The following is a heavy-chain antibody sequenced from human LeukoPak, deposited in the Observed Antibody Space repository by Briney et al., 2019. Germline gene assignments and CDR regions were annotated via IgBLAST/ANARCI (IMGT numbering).Heavy chain of an antibody. Sequence: PGGSLRLSCAASGFTFSSYAMTWVRQAPGKGLEWVSTISDSSSNSYSADSVKGRFTISRDNSKNTVYLQVNSLRDEDTAVYYCARDLEAANTYYFDYWGQGTMVTVSS. V-gene: IGHV3-23*01. D-gene: IGHD6-13*01. J-gene: IGHJ4*02. CDR2: ISDSSSNS. CDR1: GFTFSSYA. CDR3: ARDLEAANTYYFDY.